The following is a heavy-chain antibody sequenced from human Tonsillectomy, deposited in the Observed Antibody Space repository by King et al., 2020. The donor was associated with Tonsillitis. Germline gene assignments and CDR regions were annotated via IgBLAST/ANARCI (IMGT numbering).Heavy chain of an antibody. CDR2: ITGGGGGA. Sequence: VQLVESGGGLVQPGGSLRLSCAASGFIFSSCAMSWVRHTPGKGLEWVSTITGGGGGAYYANSVKGRFILSRDNSKNTLYLQMHSLRAEDTAIYYCAEGQGDSGYVAINYWGQGTLVTVSS. D-gene: IGHD5-12*01. CDR1: GFIFSSCA. CDR3: AEGQGDSGYVAINY. J-gene: IGHJ4*02. V-gene: IGHV3-23*04.